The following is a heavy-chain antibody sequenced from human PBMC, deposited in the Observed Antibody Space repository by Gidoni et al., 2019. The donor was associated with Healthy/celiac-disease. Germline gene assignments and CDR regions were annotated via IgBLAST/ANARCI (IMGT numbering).Heavy chain of an antibody. CDR3: ARSMGGYCSGGSCYELGY. Sequence: QLQLQESGSGLVKPSQTLSLTCAVSGGSISSGGDSWSWLRQPPGKGLEWIGYIYHSGSTYYNPSLKSRVTISVDRSKNQFSLKLSSVTAADTAVYYCARSMGGYCSGGSCYELGYWGQGTLVTVSS. J-gene: IGHJ4*02. V-gene: IGHV4-30-2*01. CDR1: GGSISSGGDS. CDR2: IYHSGST. D-gene: IGHD2-15*01.